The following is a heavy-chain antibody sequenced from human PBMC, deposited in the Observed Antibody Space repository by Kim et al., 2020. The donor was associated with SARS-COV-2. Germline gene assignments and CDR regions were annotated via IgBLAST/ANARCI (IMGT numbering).Heavy chain of an antibody. CDR1: GFTFSGSP. D-gene: IGHD1-1*01. V-gene: IGHV3-73*01. J-gene: IGHJ3*02. Sequence: GGSLRLSCAASGFTFSGSPLHWVRQASGKGLEWVGRIRRKANSYATGYAASVKGRFTISRDDSKNTEYLEMRCLKTEDTALYDCTRIPATTLAFWDAFDIWGQGKMVPVPS. CDR2: IRRKANSYAT. CDR3: TRIPATTLAFWDAFDI.